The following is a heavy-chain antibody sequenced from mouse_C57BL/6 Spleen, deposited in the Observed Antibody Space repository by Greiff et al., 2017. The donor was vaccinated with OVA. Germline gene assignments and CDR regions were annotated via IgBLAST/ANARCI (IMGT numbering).Heavy chain of an antibody. J-gene: IGHJ1*03. CDR1: GYTFTSYG. Sequence: QVQLQQSGAELARPGASVKLSCKASGYTFTSYGISWVKQRPGQGLEWIGEIYPRSGNTYYNEKFKGKATLTADKSSSTAYMELRSLTSEDSAVYFCARGGDYDDDWYFDVWGTGTTVTVSS. D-gene: IGHD2-4*01. V-gene: IGHV1-81*01. CDR3: ARGGDYDDDWYFDV. CDR2: IYPRSGNT.